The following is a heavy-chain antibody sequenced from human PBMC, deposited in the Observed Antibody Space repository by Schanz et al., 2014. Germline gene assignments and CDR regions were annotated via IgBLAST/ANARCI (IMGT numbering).Heavy chain of an antibody. D-gene: IGHD6-13*01. Sequence: EVQLLESGGGLVQPGGSLRLSCAASGFTFSSYAMSWVRQAPGKGLEWVSAISGSGGSTYYADSVKGRFTISRDSSKNTLNLQMSSLRADDTAVYYCAKSQGSSFDSWGQGTLVTVSS. CDR2: ISGSGGST. V-gene: IGHV3-23*01. CDR3: AKSQGSSFDS. J-gene: IGHJ4*02. CDR1: GFTFSSYA.